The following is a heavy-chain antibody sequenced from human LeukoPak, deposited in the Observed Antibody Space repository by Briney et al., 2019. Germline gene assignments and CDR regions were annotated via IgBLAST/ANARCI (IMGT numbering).Heavy chain of an antibody. D-gene: IGHD5-18*01. CDR1: GFTFSNGW. V-gene: IGHV3-15*01. Sequence: PAGSLRLSCAASGFTFSNGWMSWVRQAPGKGLEWVGRIKSKTAGGTTDYAAPVKGRFAVSRDDSKNTLYLQMNSLKTEDTAVYYCSAQGFNYGLDYWGQGALVTVSS. CDR3: SAQGFNYGLDY. CDR2: IKSKTAGGTT. J-gene: IGHJ4*02.